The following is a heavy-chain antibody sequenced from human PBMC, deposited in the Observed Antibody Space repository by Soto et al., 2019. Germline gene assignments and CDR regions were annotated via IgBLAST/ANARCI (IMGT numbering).Heavy chain of an antibody. D-gene: IGHD3-3*01. CDR1: GFTFSSYG. V-gene: IGHV3-30*18. Sequence: GGSLRLSCAASGFTFSSYGMHWVRQAPGKGLEWVAVISYDGSNKYYADSVKGRFTISRDNSKNTLYLQMNSLRAEDTAVYYCAKEGRFLEWLLMDYWGQGTLVTVSS. CDR2: ISYDGSNK. CDR3: AKEGRFLEWLLMDY. J-gene: IGHJ4*02.